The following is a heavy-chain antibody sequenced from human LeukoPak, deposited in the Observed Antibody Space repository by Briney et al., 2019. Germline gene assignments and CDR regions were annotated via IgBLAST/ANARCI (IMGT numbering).Heavy chain of an antibody. D-gene: IGHD5-18*01. V-gene: IGHV4-39*01. Sequence: SETLSLTCTVSGGSISSSSYYWGWIRQPPGKGLEWIGSIYYSGSTYYNPSLKSRVTISVDTSKNQFSLKLSSVTAADTAVYYCARLNPDTAMVTHYWGQGTLVTVSS. CDR1: GGSISSSSYY. CDR3: ARLNPDTAMVTHY. CDR2: IYYSGST. J-gene: IGHJ4*02.